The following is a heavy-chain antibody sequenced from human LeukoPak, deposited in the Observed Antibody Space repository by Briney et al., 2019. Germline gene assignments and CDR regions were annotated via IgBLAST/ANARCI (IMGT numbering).Heavy chain of an antibody. V-gene: IGHV4-34*01. D-gene: IGHD3-9*01. CDR2: INHSGST. Sequence: SETLSLTCAVYGGSFSGYYWSWIRQPPGKGLEWIVEINHSGSTNYNPSLKSRVTISVDTSKNQFSLKLSSVTAADTAVYYCARGPRYYDILTGYYIGPSFDYWGQGTLVTVSS. CDR1: GGSFSGYY. CDR3: ARGPRYYDILTGYYIGPSFDY. J-gene: IGHJ4*02.